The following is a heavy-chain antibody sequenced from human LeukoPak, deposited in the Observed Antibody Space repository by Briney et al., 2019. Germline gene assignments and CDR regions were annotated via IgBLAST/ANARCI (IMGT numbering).Heavy chain of an antibody. CDR3: ARDLSIGVLHYAMDV. CDR2: ISSGDSAI. D-gene: IGHD6-6*01. V-gene: IGHV3-11*01. CDR1: GFTFSDYY. Sequence: GGSLRLSCAASGFTFSDYYMTWIRQAPGKGLEWVSYISSGDSAIYYADSVKGRFTISRDNAKNSLYLQMNSLRAEDTAVYYCARDLSIGVLHYAMDVWGQGTTVTVSS. J-gene: IGHJ6*02.